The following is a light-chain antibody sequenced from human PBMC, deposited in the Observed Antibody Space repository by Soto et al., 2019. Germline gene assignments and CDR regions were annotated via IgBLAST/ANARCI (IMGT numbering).Light chain of an antibody. V-gene: IGKV3-20*01. J-gene: IGKJ1*01. Sequence: EIVLTQSPGSLSLSPGERATLSCRASQSVDSRFFAWYQQRPGQAPRLLIYGASRRATGIPDRFTGSGSGTDFTLTISRLEPEDLALYYCQQYDSSVTFGLGTKVEIK. CDR3: QQYDSSVT. CDR2: GAS. CDR1: QSVDSRF.